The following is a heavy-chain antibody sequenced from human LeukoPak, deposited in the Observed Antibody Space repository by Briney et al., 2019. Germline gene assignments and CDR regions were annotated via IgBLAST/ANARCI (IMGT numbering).Heavy chain of an antibody. CDR1: GFTFSSYA. CDR3: AKFAGGSGSYFDY. Sequence: LAGGSLRLSCAASGFTFSSYAMSWVRQAPGKGLEWVSAISGSGGSTYYADYVKGRFTISRDNSKNTLYLQMNSLRAEDTAVYYCAKFAGGSGSYFDYWGQGTLVTVSS. V-gene: IGHV3-23*01. CDR2: ISGSGGST. D-gene: IGHD3-10*01. J-gene: IGHJ4*02.